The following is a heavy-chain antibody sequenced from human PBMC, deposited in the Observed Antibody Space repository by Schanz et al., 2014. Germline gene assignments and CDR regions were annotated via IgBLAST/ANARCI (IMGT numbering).Heavy chain of an antibody. J-gene: IGHJ4*02. V-gene: IGHV3-21*01. D-gene: IGHD1-26*01. CDR2: ISSRSSHI. CDR3: ARDHTAESYYSAGPPIDY. Sequence: EVQLMESGGGLVKPGGSLRLSCVASGFAFSSFAMTWVRQAPGRGLEWVSSISSRSSHIYYADSVKGRFTVSRDNAKNSVYLQMNGLRVEDTAVYYCARDHTAESYYSAGPPIDYWGQGTLLTVSS. CDR1: GFAFSSFA.